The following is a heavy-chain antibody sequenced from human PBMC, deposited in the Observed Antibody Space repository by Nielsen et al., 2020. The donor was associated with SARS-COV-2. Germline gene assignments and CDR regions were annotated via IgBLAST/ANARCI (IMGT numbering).Heavy chain of an antibody. CDR3: ARVAYSSSWYTEFDY. CDR2: MNPNSGNT. D-gene: IGHD6-13*01. V-gene: IGHV1-8*01. J-gene: IGHJ4*02. Sequence: ASVKVSCKASGYTFTNYDINWVRQATGQGLEWMGWMNPNSGNTGYAQKFQGRVTMTRDTSTSTVYMELSSLRSEDTAVYYCARVAYSSSWYTEFDYWGQGTLVTVSS. CDR1: GYTFTNYD.